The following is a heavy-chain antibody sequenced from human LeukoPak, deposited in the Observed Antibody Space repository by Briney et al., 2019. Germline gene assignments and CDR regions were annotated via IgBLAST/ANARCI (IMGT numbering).Heavy chain of an antibody. J-gene: IGHJ3*02. Sequence: SQTLSLTCAISGDSVSSNSSAWNWTRQSPSGGLELLGRTYYRSKWYNAYAVSVKSRITINPDTSKNQFSLQLNTVTPEDTAVYYCARASDAFDIWGQGTMVTVSS. CDR2: TYYRSKWYN. CDR1: GDSVSSNSSA. CDR3: ARASDAFDI. V-gene: IGHV6-1*01.